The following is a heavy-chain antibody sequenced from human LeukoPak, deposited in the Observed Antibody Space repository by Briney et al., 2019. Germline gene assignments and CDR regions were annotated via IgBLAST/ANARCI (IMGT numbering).Heavy chain of an antibody. D-gene: IGHD3-16*01. Sequence: ASVKVSCKVSGYTLTDLSTHWVRQAPGKGLEWMGCLDPADGETNYAQKFQGRVTMTEDTSTNTAYMELNSLRSEDTAVYYCAKHRTTGITGLVYWGQGTLVSVSS. CDR2: LDPADGET. J-gene: IGHJ4*02. CDR3: AKHRTTGITGLVY. CDR1: GYTLTDLS. V-gene: IGHV1-24*01.